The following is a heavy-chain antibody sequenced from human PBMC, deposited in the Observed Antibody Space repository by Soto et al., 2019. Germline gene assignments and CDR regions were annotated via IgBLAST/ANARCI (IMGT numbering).Heavy chain of an antibody. J-gene: IGHJ4*02. V-gene: IGHV3-23*01. Sequence: VQLLESGGGLVQPGGSLRLSCAASGFTFSSYAMRWVRQPPGKGLEWVSNIDGSGDSTYYTDSVKGRFTISRDNSKNTLYLQMNSLRAEDTAVYYCAKDLSWSGGCFDYWGQGPLVTVSS. CDR3: AKDLSWSGGCFDY. CDR1: GFTFSSYA. CDR2: IDGSGDST. D-gene: IGHD2-15*01.